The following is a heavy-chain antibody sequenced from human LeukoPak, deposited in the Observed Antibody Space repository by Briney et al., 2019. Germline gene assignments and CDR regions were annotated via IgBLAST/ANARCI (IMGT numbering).Heavy chain of an antibody. CDR1: GFTFDDYA. J-gene: IGHJ3*02. Sequence: PGRSLRLSCAASGFTFDDYAMHWVRQAPGKGLEWVSGISWNSGSIGYADSVKGRFTISRDNAKNSLYLQMNSLRAEDTALYYCAKDLTDLDCHGAFDIWGQGTMVTVSS. CDR2: ISWNSGSI. D-gene: IGHD2-21*02. CDR3: AKDLTDLDCHGAFDI. V-gene: IGHV3-9*01.